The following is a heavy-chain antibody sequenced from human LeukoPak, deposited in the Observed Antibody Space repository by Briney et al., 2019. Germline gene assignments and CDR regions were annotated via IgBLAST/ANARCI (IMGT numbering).Heavy chain of an antibody. CDR2: ISSGSRTI. CDR1: GFSFSSYS. J-gene: IGHJ4*02. Sequence: GGSLRLSCAASGFSFSSYSMNWVRQAPGRGLEWVSYISSGSRTIFYADSVKGRCTISADDARKSLFLLMNSLIADAVAVFYYSRESITGDTDFDYWGQGTLITVSS. CDR3: SRESITGDTDFDY. V-gene: IGHV3-48*01. D-gene: IGHD7-27*01.